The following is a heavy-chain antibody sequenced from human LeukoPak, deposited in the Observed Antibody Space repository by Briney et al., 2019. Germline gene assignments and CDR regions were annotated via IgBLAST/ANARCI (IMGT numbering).Heavy chain of an antibody. V-gene: IGHV3-53*01. J-gene: IGHJ3*02. Sequence: SGGSLRLSCATSGFSVSDNYMTWVRRAPGKGPEWVSVIYRGGSTYYADSVKGRFTISRDNSKNMVYLQMNSLRVEDTAVYYCARGGAYGSGNHYRGGAFDIWGQGTMVTVSS. CDR2: IYRGGST. CDR1: GFSVSDNY. CDR3: ARGGAYGSGNHYRGGAFDI. D-gene: IGHD3-10*01.